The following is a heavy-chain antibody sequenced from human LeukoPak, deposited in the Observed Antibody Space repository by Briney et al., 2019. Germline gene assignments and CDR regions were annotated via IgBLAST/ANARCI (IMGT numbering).Heavy chain of an antibody. J-gene: IGHJ4*02. D-gene: IGHD6-13*01. CDR3: ARAGDRIAAAGTFDY. CDR2: MNHSGST. Sequence: SETLSLTCAVYGGSFSGYYWSWIRQPPGKGLEWIGEMNHSGSTNYNPSLKSRVTISVDTSKNQFSVKLSSVTAADTAVYYCARAGDRIAAAGTFDYWGQGTLVTVSS. CDR1: GGSFSGYY. V-gene: IGHV4-34*01.